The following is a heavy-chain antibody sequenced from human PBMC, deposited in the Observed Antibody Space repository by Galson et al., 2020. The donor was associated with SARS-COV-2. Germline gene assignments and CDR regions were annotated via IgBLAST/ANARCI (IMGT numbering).Heavy chain of an antibody. D-gene: IGHD3-22*01. CDR3: ARGDSSGQPAFDI. J-gene: IGHJ3*02. CDR1: GGTFSSYA. Sequence: SVTVSCKASGGTFSSYAISWVRQAPGQGLEGMGGIIPIFGTANYAQKFQGRVTITADESTSTAYMELSSLRSEDTAVYYWARGDSSGQPAFDIWGQGTMVTVSS. CDR2: IIPIFGTA. V-gene: IGHV1-69*13.